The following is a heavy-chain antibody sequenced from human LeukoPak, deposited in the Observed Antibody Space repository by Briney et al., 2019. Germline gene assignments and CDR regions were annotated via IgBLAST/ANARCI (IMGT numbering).Heavy chain of an antibody. CDR1: GFTFSSYA. V-gene: IGHV3-30*04. D-gene: IGHD6-19*01. CDR3: ARDPVSSGYQLDY. CDR2: ISYDGSNK. J-gene: IGHJ4*02. Sequence: PGGSLRLSCAASGFTFSSYAMHWVRQAPGKGLEWVAVISYDGSNKYYADSVKGRFTISRDNSKNTLYLQMNSLRAEDTAVYYCARDPVSSGYQLDYWGQGTLVTVSS.